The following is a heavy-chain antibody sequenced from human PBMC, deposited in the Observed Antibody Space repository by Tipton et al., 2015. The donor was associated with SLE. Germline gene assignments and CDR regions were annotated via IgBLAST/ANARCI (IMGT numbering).Heavy chain of an antibody. V-gene: IGHV4-61*02. D-gene: IGHD2-21*02. J-gene: IGHJ4*02. CDR2: IYISGNT. CDR1: GGSISDSSYT. Sequence: TLSLTCSVSGGSISDSSYTWSWIRQPAGKGLEWIGLIYISGNTNYNPSLRSRVTMSVDTSKNQISLTLRSVTAEDTGVYYCAREGDYYFDYWGQGTLLTVSS. CDR3: AREGDYYFDY.